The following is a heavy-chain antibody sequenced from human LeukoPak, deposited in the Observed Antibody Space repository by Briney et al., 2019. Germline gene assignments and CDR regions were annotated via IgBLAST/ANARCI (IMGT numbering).Heavy chain of an antibody. CDR2: IFQGGGEI. Sequence: GGSLRLSCAASGFTFSTFAMIWVRQPPGKGQEWVSSIFQGGGEIHYADSVKGRFTISRDNAKNSLYLQMNSLRAEDTAVYYCAKSFGPVIAAAGTGADWGQGILVTVSS. J-gene: IGHJ4*02. CDR1: GFTFSTFA. D-gene: IGHD6-13*01. CDR3: AKSFGPVIAAAGTGAD. V-gene: IGHV3-23*01.